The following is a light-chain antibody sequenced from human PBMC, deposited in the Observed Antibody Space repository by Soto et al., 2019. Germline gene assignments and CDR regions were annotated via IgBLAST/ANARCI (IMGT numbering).Light chain of an antibody. Sequence: EKVLTQSPGTLSLYTGEGATLSCRASQSINTYLAWYQQKPGQAPRLLIYDASKRTTGIPARFSGSGSGTNFTLTISSLEPEDFAVYYCQQRRSWQVTFGQRTRLAVK. CDR2: DAS. V-gene: IGKV3D-11*02. CDR3: QQRRSWQVT. CDR1: QSINTY. J-gene: IGKJ5*01.